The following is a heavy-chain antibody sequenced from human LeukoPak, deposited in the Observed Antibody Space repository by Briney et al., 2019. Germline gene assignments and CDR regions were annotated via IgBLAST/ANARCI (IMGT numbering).Heavy chain of an antibody. CDR2: IYSDRST. CDR1: GFTINNNY. CDR3: ARDSAFSSYSN. Sequence: GGSLRLSCTVSGFTINNNYMSWVRQAPGKGLEWVAIIYSDRSTYYPESAKGRFTISRDDSKNTLLLQMDSLRVEDTAIYYCARDSAFSSYSNWGQGTLVTVSS. D-gene: IGHD2-15*01. V-gene: IGHV3-53*01. J-gene: IGHJ1*01.